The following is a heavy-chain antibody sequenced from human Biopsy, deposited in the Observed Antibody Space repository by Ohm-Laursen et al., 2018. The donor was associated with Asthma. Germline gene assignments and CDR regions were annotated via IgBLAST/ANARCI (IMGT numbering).Heavy chain of an antibody. D-gene: IGHD5-12*01. CDR2: ITDTSRYI. CDR3: AKRRGYSGHDNDY. Sequence: SLRLSCAATGFTFSHYNMNWVRQAPGKGLEWVSSITDTSRYIKYADSVKGRFTISRDNAKNSLYLQMNSLRVEDTAVYYCAKRRGYSGHDNDYWGQGTLVIVSS. CDR1: GFTFSHYN. J-gene: IGHJ4*02. V-gene: IGHV3-21*01.